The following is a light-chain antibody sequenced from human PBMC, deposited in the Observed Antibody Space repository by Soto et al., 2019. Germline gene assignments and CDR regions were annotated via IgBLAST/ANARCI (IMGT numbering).Light chain of an antibody. V-gene: IGLV2-14*01. Sequence: QSALTQPASLSGSPGQSITISCTGTSSDIGAYDYVSWFQQHPGKAPKLMMSEVNNRPSGVSNRFSGSKSGNTAYLTISGLQVEDEAEYFCVSFTTTSTHVFGTGTKLTVL. CDR1: SSDIGAYDY. J-gene: IGLJ1*01. CDR3: VSFTTTSTHV. CDR2: EVN.